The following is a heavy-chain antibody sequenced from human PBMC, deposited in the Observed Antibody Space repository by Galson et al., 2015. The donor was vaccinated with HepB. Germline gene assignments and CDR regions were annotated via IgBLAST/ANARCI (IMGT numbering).Heavy chain of an antibody. D-gene: IGHD2-2*01. CDR2: INAGNGNT. V-gene: IGHV1-3*01. Sequence: SVKVSCKASGYTFTSYAMHWVRQAPGQRLEWMGWINAGNGNTKYSQKFQGRVTITRDTSASTAYMELSSLRSEDTAVYYCARDPREGYCSSTSCPSYYYGMDVWGQGTTVTVSS. CDR1: GYTFTSYA. CDR3: ARDPREGYCSSTSCPSYYYGMDV. J-gene: IGHJ6*02.